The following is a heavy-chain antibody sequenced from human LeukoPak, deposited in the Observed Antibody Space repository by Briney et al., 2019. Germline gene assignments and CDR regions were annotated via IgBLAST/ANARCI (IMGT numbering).Heavy chain of an antibody. CDR1: GFTFSSYS. CDR3: AREGPNDAFDI. CDR2: ISSSSSTI. V-gene: IGHV3-48*01. Sequence: GGSLRLSCAASGFTFSSYSMNWVRQAPGKGLEWVSYISSSSSTIYYPDSVNGRFTISRDNTKNSLYLQMNSLRAETTAVYYCAREGPNDAFDIWGQGTMVTVSS. J-gene: IGHJ3*02.